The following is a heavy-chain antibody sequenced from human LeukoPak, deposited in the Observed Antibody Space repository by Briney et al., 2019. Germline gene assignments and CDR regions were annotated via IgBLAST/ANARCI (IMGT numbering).Heavy chain of an antibody. D-gene: IGHD2-15*01. J-gene: IGHJ4*02. V-gene: IGHV4-59*01. Sequence: KPSETLSLTCTVSGGSISSYYWSWIRQPPGMGLEWIGYIYNSGSTNYKPSLKSRVTISVDTSKNQFSLKLTSVTAADTAVYFCAARSWGYSAPDYWGQGTLVTVSS. CDR3: AARSWGYSAPDY. CDR1: GGSISSYY. CDR2: IYNSGST.